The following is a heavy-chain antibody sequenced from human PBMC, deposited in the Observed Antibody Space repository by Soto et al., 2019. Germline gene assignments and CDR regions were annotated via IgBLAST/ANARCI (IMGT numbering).Heavy chain of an antibody. Sequence: QGQVVQSGDEVKKPGASVKVSCKASGYTFTNYGFSWVRQAPGQGREWMGWISGYNGNTKYAEKLQGRVTMTTDTSTSTAHMELRSLRSDDTAVYYCAREGQAPYYSYGMDVWGQGTAVTVSS. V-gene: IGHV1-18*01. CDR2: ISGYNGNT. CDR1: GYTFTNYG. CDR3: AREGQAPYYSYGMDV. J-gene: IGHJ6*02.